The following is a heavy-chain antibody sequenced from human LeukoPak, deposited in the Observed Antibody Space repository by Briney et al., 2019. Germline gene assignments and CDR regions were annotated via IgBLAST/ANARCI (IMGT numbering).Heavy chain of an antibody. CDR2: ISASGTLT. D-gene: IGHD4-17*01. CDR3: AREGLDYGDYFSDNYYYYYIDV. V-gene: IGHV3-48*03. Sequence: GGSLRLSCAASGFSFSTYEMNWVRQAPGKGLEWISYISASGTLTHYADSVEGRFTISRDNAKNSLYLQMNSLRAEDTAEYYCAREGLDYGDYFSDNYYYYYIDVWGKGTTVTISS. CDR1: GFSFSTYE. J-gene: IGHJ6*03.